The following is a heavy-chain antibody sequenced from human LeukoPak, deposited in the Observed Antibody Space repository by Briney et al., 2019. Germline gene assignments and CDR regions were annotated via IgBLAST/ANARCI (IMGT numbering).Heavy chain of an antibody. Sequence: GGSLRLSCAASEFTFSDYGMHWVRQAPGKGLVWVAFIRYDGSDKYYADSVKGRFTISRNNSKNTLYLQMNSLRTEDTAVYYCAKFGRDGYARAGDAFDIWGQGTMVTVSS. CDR2: IRYDGSDK. V-gene: IGHV3-30*02. CDR3: AKFGRDGYARAGDAFDI. D-gene: IGHD5-24*01. J-gene: IGHJ3*02. CDR1: EFTFSDYG.